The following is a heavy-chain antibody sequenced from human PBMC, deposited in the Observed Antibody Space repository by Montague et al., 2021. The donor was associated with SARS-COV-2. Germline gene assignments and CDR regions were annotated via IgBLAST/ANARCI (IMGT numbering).Heavy chain of an antibody. Sequence: SETLSLTCTVSGGSISSGRYYWSWIRQHPGKGLEWIGEINHSGSTXYNPSLKSRVTISVDTSKNQFSLKLSSVTAADTAVYYCARGTTVTTFYYYYYGMDVWGQGTTVTVSS. CDR3: ARGTTVTTFYYYYYGMDV. D-gene: IGHD4-17*01. J-gene: IGHJ6*02. CDR2: INHSGST. CDR1: GGSISSGRYY. V-gene: IGHV4-39*07.